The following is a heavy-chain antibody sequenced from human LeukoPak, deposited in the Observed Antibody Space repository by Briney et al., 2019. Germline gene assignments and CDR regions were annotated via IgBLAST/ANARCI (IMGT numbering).Heavy chain of an antibody. D-gene: IGHD6-6*01. CDR2: INPNSGGT. CDR3: ARWALYSSSGAFDI. Sequence: GASVKVSCKASGYTFTGYYMHWVRQAPGQGLEWMGWINPNSGGTNYAQKFQGRVTMTRDTSISTAYMELSRLRSDDTAVYYCARWALYSSSGAFDIWGQGTMVTVSS. V-gene: IGHV1-2*02. J-gene: IGHJ3*02. CDR1: GYTFTGYY.